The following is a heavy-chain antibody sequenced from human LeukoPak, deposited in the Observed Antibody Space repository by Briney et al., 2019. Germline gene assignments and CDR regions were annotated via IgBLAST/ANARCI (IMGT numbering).Heavy chain of an antibody. J-gene: IGHJ4*02. CDR1: GFTFSSYE. V-gene: IGHV3-48*03. Sequence: GGSLRLSSAASGFTFSSYEMNWVRQAPGKGLEWVSYISSSGSTIYYADSVKGRFTISRDNSKNTLYLQMNSLRAEDTAVYYCARVGQWLAYFDYWGQGTLVTVSS. CDR3: ARVGQWLAYFDY. CDR2: ISSSGSTI. D-gene: IGHD6-19*01.